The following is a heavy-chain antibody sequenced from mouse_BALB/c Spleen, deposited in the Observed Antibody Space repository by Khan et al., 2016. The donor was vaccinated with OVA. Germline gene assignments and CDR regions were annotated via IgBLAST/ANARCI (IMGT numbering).Heavy chain of an antibody. D-gene: IGHD2-4*01. CDR3: ARKDYYDYDPFPY. CDR1: GYSINSEYA. Sequence: EVKLEESGPGLVKPSQSLSLTCTVTGYSINSEYAWNWIRQFPGNKLEWMGYINYSGNTRFNPSLKSRTSITRDTSKNQFFLQLNSVTTEDTATYYGARKDYYDYDPFPYWGQGTLVTVSA. CDR2: INYSGNT. V-gene: IGHV3-2*02. J-gene: IGHJ3*01.